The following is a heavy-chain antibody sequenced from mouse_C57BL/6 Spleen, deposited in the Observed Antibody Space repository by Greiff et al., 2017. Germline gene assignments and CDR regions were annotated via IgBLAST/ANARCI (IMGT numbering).Heavy chain of an antibody. D-gene: IGHD2-10*01. V-gene: IGHV7-3*01. CDR3: ARSPYSVGAMDY. J-gene: IGHJ4*01. CDR1: GFTFTDYY. CDR2: IRNKANGYTT. Sequence: EVKVVESGGGLVQPGGSLSLSCAASGFTFTDYYMSWVRQPPGKALEWLGFIRNKANGYTTEYSASVKGRFTISRDNSQSILYLQMNALRAEDSATYYCARSPYSVGAMDYWGQGTSVTVSS.